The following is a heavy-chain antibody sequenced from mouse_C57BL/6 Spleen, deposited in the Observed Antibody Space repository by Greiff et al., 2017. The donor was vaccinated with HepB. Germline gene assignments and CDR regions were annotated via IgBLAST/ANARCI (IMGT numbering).Heavy chain of an antibody. Sequence: EVKLMESGGGLVKPGGSLKLSCAASGFTFSSYPMSWVRQTPEKRLEWVATISDGGSYTYYPDNVKGRFTISRDNAKNNLYLQMSHLKSEDTAMYYCARDRGVRGYAMDYWGQGTSVTVSS. CDR1: GFTFSSYP. V-gene: IGHV5-4*01. CDR2: ISDGGSYT. CDR3: ARDRGVRGYAMDY. D-gene: IGHD2-2*01. J-gene: IGHJ4*01.